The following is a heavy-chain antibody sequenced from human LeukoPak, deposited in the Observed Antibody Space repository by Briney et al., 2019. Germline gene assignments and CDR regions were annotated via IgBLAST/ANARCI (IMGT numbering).Heavy chain of an antibody. V-gene: IGHV3-53*01. CDR3: ARVDTAVLTGFDY. D-gene: IGHD5-18*01. CDR1: GFIVSSNY. CDR2: IYSGGSI. J-gene: IGHJ4*02. Sequence: GGSLRLSCAASGFIVSSNYMSWVRQAPGKGLEWVSVIYSGGSIFYADSVKGRFTISRDNSKNTLYLQMNSLRAEDTAVYYCARVDTAVLTGFDYWGQGTLVTVSS.